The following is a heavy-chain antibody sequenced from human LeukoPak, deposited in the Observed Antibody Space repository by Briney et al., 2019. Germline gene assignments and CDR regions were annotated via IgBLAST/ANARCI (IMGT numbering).Heavy chain of an antibody. D-gene: IGHD3-3*01. CDR3: EFWSGYRDY. Sequence: SVTVSCKASGGTFSSYAISWVRQAPGQGLEWMGRIIPILGIANYAQKFQGRVTITADKSTSTAYMELSSLRSEDTAVYYCEFWSGYRDYWGQGTLVTVSS. CDR2: IIPILGIA. CDR1: GGTFSSYA. J-gene: IGHJ4*02. V-gene: IGHV1-69*04.